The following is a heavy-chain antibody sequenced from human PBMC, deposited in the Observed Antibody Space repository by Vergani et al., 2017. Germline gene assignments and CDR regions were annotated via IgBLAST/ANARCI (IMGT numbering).Heavy chain of an antibody. V-gene: IGHV4-61*02. D-gene: IGHD6-13*01. Sequence: QVQLQESGPGLVKPSQTLSLSCTVSGGSVRTSIGYYWTWIRLPAGNTLEWIGEIFSSGTTNYNHSFKNRFTMCVDTSKNQFSLKLNSVTAADTAVYYCERGSRAEGGSGPDKWGQGTLVTV. CDR2: IFSSGTT. CDR1: GGSVRTSIGYY. J-gene: IGHJ4*02. CDR3: ERGSRAEGGSGPDK.